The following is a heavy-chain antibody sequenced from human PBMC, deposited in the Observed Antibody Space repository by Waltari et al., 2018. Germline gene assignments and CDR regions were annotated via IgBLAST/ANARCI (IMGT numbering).Heavy chain of an antibody. CDR1: GFRFRGPA. Sequence: EVQLAESGGGLVQPGGSLKLSCVGSGFRFRGPAMHWVCQASGKGLEWVGHIRSQGYSFATAYAASVKGRFTISRDDSKNTAYLQMNSLKTEDTAVYYCTRNYDDYAGGMYWGQGTLVTVSS. CDR3: TRNYDDYAGGMY. D-gene: IGHD4-17*01. V-gene: IGHV3-73*02. CDR2: IRSQGYSFAT. J-gene: IGHJ4*02.